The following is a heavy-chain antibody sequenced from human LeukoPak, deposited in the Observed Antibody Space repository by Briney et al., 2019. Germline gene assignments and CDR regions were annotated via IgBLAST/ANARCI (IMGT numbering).Heavy chain of an antibody. J-gene: IGHJ4*02. CDR1: GFTFSSYS. V-gene: IGHV3-48*04. D-gene: IGHD4-17*01. CDR2: ISSSSSTI. CDR3: ATLHWARDTVSFDY. Sequence: PGGSLRLSCAASGFTFSSYSMNWVRQAPRKGLEWVSYISSSSSTIYYTDSVRGRFTISRDDPKNSVFLQMNSLRAEDTAIYYCATLHWARDTVSFDYWGQGSLVTVSS.